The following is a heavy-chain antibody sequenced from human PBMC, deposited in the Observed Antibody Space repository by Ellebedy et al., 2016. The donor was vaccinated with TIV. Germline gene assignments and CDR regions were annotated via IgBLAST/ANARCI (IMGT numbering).Heavy chain of an antibody. V-gene: IGHV3-23*01. Sequence: PGGSLRLSCEASGLTFSSYSMNWVRQAPGKGLEWVSGISGGAERVYYADSVMGRFTISRDNSKNTLSLQMTSLRVEDTAVYYCAKRGGSEVRGANYATWGQGTLVTVSS. J-gene: IGHJ5*02. CDR2: ISGGAERV. D-gene: IGHD3-10*01. CDR1: GLTFSSYS. CDR3: AKRGGSEVRGANYAT.